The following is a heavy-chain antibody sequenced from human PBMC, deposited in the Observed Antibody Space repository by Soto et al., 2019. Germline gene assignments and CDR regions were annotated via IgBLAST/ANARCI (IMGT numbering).Heavy chain of an antibody. CDR1: GFTFSSYS. V-gene: IGHV3-30-3*01. Sequence: GGSLRLSCAASGFTFSSYSMHWVRQSPGKGLEWVAVISYDGSKKYYAESVKGRLTISRDNSINTLYLQMNSLRAEDTALYYCARDGDASSWGFDYWGQGTQVTVSS. CDR3: ARDGDASSWGFDY. D-gene: IGHD6-13*01. CDR2: ISYDGSKK. J-gene: IGHJ4*02.